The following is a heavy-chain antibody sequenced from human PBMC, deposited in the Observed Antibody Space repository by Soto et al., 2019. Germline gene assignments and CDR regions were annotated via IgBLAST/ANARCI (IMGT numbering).Heavy chain of an antibody. CDR2: INHSGST. J-gene: IGHJ4*02. V-gene: IGHV4-34*01. D-gene: IGHD4-17*01. CDR3: ARVQVLHPVTTTGPYFDY. Sequence: QVQLQQWGAGLLKPSETLSLTCAVYGGSFSGYYWSWIRQPPGKGLEWIGEINHSGSTNYNPSLKSRVAISVDTSKNQFSLKLSSVTAADTAVYYCARVQVLHPVTTTGPYFDYWGQGTLVTVSS. CDR1: GGSFSGYY.